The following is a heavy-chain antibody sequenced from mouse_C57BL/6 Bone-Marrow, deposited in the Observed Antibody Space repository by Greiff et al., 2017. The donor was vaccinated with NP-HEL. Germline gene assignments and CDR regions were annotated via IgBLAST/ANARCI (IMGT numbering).Heavy chain of an antibody. V-gene: IGHV1-61*01. Sequence: QVQLQQPGAELVRPGSSVKLSCKASGYTFTSYWMDWVKQRPGQDLEWIGNIYPSDSETHYNQKFKDKATLTVDKSSSTAYMQLSSLTSEDSAVYYCARRDGYFFDYWGQGTTLTVSS. CDR1: GYTFTSYW. CDR3: ARRDGYFFDY. CDR2: IYPSDSET. J-gene: IGHJ2*01. D-gene: IGHD2-3*01.